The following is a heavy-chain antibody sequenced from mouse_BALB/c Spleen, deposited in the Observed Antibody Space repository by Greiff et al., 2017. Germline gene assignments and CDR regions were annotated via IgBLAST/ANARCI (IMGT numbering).Heavy chain of an antibody. Sequence: EVKVEESGGGLVQPGGSMKLSCVASGFTFSNYWMNWVRQSPEKGLEWVAEIRLKSNNYATHYAESVKGRFTISRDDSKSSVYLQMNNLRAEDTGIYYCTRSSIYSYDWDYYAMDYWGQGTSVTVSS. V-gene: IGHV6-6*02. CDR3: TRSSIYSYDWDYYAMDY. D-gene: IGHD2-1*01. CDR1: GFTFSNYW. CDR2: IRLKSNNYAT. J-gene: IGHJ4*01.